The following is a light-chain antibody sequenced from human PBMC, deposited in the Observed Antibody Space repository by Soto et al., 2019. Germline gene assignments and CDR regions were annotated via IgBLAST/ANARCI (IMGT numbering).Light chain of an antibody. CDR2: EVS. V-gene: IGLV2-14*01. CDR3: HSYDTGLRVV. CDR1: NSDVGAYNF. Sequence: QSALTQPASVSGSPGQSITISCTGTNSDVGAYNFVSWYQQHPGKAPKLMIFEVSNRPSGVSNRFSGSKSGNTASLTISGLQAEDEADYYCHSYDTGLRVVFGGGTKLTVL. J-gene: IGLJ2*01.